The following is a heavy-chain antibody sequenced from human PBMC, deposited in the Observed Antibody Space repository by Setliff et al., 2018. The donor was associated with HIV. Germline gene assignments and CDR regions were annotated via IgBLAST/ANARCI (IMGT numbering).Heavy chain of an antibody. CDR3: ASGPRAFDI. CDR2: IYPGDSDT. V-gene: IGHV5-51*01. Sequence: PGESPTISCKGSGYNFTRNWIGWVRQMPGKGLEWMGIIYPGDSDTRYSPSFQGQVTISAEKSISTAYLQWSSLKAADTAIYYCASGPRAFDIWGRGTMVTVSS. J-gene: IGHJ3*02. CDR1: GYNFTRNW.